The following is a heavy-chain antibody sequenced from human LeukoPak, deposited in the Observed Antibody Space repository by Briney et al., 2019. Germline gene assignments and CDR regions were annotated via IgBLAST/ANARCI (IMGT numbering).Heavy chain of an antibody. D-gene: IGHD1-26*01. Sequence: SVKVSCKASGGTFSSYAISWVRQAPGQGLEWMGGIIPIFGTANYAQKFQGRATITADESTSTTYMELSSLRSEDTAVYYCASRIVGATIPEFDYWGQGTLVTVSS. J-gene: IGHJ4*02. CDR3: ASRIVGATIPEFDY. CDR2: IIPIFGTA. CDR1: GGTFSSYA. V-gene: IGHV1-69*13.